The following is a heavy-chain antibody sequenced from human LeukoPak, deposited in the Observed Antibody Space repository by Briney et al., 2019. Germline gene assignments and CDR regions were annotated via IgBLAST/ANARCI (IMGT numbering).Heavy chain of an antibody. J-gene: IGHJ4*02. V-gene: IGHV3-7*01. CDR3: ARVVYYDFWSGYYYFDY. Sequence: GGSLRLSCAASGFFFSSYWMSWVRQAPGKGLEWVANIKQDGSEKYYVDSVKGRFTISRDNAKNSLYLQMNSLRAEDTAVYYCARVVYYDFWSGYYYFDYWGQGTLVTVSS. CDR1: GFFFSSYW. CDR2: IKQDGSEK. D-gene: IGHD3-3*01.